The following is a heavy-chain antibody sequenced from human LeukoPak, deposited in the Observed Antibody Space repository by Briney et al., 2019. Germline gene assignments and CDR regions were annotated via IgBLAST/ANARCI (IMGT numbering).Heavy chain of an antibody. CDR2: INPNSGGT. D-gene: IGHD6-19*01. V-gene: IGHV1-2*06. J-gene: IGHJ4*02. CDR3: ARDLIAVAKGDY. CDR1: GYIFTGYY. Sequence: ASVKVSCKASGYIFTGYYMHWVRQAPGQGLEWMGRINPNSGGTNYAQKFQGRVTMTRDTSISTAYMELSRLRSDDTAVYYCARDLIAVAKGDYWGQGTLVTVSS.